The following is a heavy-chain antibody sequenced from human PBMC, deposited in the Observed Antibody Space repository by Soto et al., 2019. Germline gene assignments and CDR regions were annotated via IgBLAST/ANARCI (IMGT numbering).Heavy chain of an antibody. V-gene: IGHV1-18*01. D-gene: IGHD2-2*01. CDR3: ARGGAYCSSTSCSSFDP. J-gene: IGHJ5*02. Sequence: ASVKVSCKASGYTFTSYGISWVRQAPGQGLEWMGWISAYNGNTNYAQKLQGRVTMTTDTSTSTAYMELRSLRSDDTAVYYCARGGAYCSSTSCSSFDPWGQGTLVTVSS. CDR1: GYTFTSYG. CDR2: ISAYNGNT.